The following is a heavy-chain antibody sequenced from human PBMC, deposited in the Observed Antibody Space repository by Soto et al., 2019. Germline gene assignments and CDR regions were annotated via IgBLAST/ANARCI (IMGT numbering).Heavy chain of an antibody. J-gene: IGHJ3*02. Sequence: QVQLVESGGGLVQPGGSLRLSCAASGFTFGDYEMSWIRQAAGKGPEWVSFLSRSGNTIYYADSVKGRFSISRENAKNSRYLQMVRLRVGETATCLCARMSGWYEADAFDIWGKGTRVTAS. CDR1: GFTFGDYE. V-gene: IGHV3-11*01. CDR3: ARMSGWYEADAFDI. CDR2: LSRSGNTI. D-gene: IGHD6-19*01.